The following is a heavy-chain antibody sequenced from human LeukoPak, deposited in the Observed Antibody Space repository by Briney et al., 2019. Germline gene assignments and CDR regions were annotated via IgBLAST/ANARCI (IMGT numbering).Heavy chain of an antibody. CDR1: GFTFSSYR. CDR3: ARAPIDYSSGWYGFNYYYGMDV. V-gene: IGHV3-48*04. Sequence: GGSLRLSCAASGFTFSSYRMIWVRQTPGKGLEWVSSISSSSSTINYADSMRGRFTISRDNAKNTLYLQMNSLRAEDTAVYYCARAPIDYSSGWYGFNYYYGMDVWGQGTTVTVSS. D-gene: IGHD6-19*01. J-gene: IGHJ6*02. CDR2: ISSSSSTI.